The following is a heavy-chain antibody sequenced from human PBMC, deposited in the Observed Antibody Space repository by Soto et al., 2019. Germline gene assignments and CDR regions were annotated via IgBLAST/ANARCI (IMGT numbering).Heavy chain of an antibody. D-gene: IGHD6-19*01. CDR2: ISAYNGNT. CDR1: GYTFTSYD. Sequence: ASVKVSCKASGYTFTSYDISWVRQAPGQGLEWMGWISAYNGNTNYAQKFQGRVTITRDTSASTAYMELSSLRSEDTAVYYCARAVAVPADFDYWGQGTLVTVSS. V-gene: IGHV1-18*01. CDR3: ARAVAVPADFDY. J-gene: IGHJ4*02.